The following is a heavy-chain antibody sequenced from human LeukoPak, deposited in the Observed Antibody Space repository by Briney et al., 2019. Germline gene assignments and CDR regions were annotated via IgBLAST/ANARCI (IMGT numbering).Heavy chain of an antibody. J-gene: IGHJ4*02. V-gene: IGHV4-59*08. CDR3: ARQSSGWYPFDY. CDR2: IYYSGIT. D-gene: IGHD6-19*01. CDR1: GGSISSYY. Sequence: SETLSLTCTVSGGSISSYYLTWIRQPPGKGLEWIGYIYYSGITNYNPSLKSRVTISVDTSKNEFSLRLSSVTAADTAVYYCARQSSGWYPFDYWGQGTPVTVSP.